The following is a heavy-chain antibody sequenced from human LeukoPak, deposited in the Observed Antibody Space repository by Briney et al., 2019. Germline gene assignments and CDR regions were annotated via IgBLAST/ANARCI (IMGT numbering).Heavy chain of an antibody. V-gene: IGHV3-15*01. D-gene: IGHD2-21*02. CDR1: GFTFSNAW. J-gene: IGHJ4*02. CDR2: IKSKTDGGTT. CDR3: TREAVTANGYFDY. Sequence: GGSLRLSCAASGFTFSNAWMTWVRQAPGKGLEWVGRIKSKTDGGTTDYAAPVKGRFTISRDGSKNTLYLQMNSLKTEDTAVYYCTREAVTANGYFDYWGQGTLVTVSS.